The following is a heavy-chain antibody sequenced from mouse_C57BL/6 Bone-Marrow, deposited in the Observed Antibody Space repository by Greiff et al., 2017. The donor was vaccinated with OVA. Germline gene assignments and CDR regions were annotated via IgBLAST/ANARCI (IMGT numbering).Heavy chain of an antibody. CDR3: ARNRGTGREGYWYFDV. CDR1: GYTFTSYW. V-gene: IGHV1-69*01. D-gene: IGHD4-1*01. J-gene: IGHJ1*03. CDR2: IDPSDSYT. Sequence: QVQLQQPGAELVMPGASVKLSCKASGYTFTSYWMHWVKQRPGQGLEWIGEIDPSDSYTNYNQKFKGKSTLTVDKSSSTAYMQLSSLTSEDSAVYYGARNRGTGREGYWYFDVWGTGTTVTVSS.